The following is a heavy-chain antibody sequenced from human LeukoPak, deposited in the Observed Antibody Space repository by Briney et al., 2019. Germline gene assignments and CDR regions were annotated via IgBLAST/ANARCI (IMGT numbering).Heavy chain of an antibody. CDR2: IKQDGSEK. Sequence: GGSLRLSCAASGFTFSRNGMHWVRQAPGKGLEWVANIKQDGSEKYYVDSVKGRFTISRDNAKNSLYLQMNGLRAEDTAVYFCASYGDYVRSFDYWGQGTLVTVSS. D-gene: IGHD4-17*01. CDR3: ASYGDYVRSFDY. J-gene: IGHJ4*02. CDR1: GFTFSRNG. V-gene: IGHV3-7*01.